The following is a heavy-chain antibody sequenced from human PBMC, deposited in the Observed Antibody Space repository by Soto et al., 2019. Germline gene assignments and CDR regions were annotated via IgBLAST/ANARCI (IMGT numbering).Heavy chain of an antibody. CDR2: INSDASRT. CDR1: GFTLSIYW. Sequence: EVQLVESGGGLVQPGGSLRLSCAASGFTLSIYWTHWVRQVPGKGLVWVSRINSDASRTNYADSVKGRFTISRDNAKNTLYLQMNSLRAEDTAVYYCARDPLGYGTSSSGVDYWGQGTLVTVSS. J-gene: IGHJ4*02. D-gene: IGHD6-6*01. CDR3: ARDPLGYGTSSSGVDY. V-gene: IGHV3-74*01.